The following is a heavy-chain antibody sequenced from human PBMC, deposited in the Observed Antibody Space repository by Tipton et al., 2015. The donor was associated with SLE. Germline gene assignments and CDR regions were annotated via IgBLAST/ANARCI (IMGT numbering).Heavy chain of an antibody. CDR3: ARLSGMDV. J-gene: IGHJ6*02. CDR2: INHSGST. Sequence: LRLSCAVYGGSFSAYSWNWIRQSPGKGLEWIGEINHSGSTHYNPSLKSRVTISVDTSKNQFSLKLSSVTAADTAVYYCARLSGMDVWGQGTTVTVSS. V-gene: IGHV4-34*01. CDR1: GGSFSAYS.